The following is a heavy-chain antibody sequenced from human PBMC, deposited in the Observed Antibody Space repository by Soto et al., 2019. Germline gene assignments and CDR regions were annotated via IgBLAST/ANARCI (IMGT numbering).Heavy chain of an antibody. CDR3: ASEGSSTLTYYFDF. J-gene: IGHJ4*02. V-gene: IGHV6-1*01. Sequence: SQTLSLTCVISGDSVSSNIAAWNWVRQSPSRGLEWLGRTKYRSKWYTDYATSVKSRISINPDTSKNQVSLQLNSVTPEDTAVYSCASEGSSTLTYYFDFWGQGILVNVSS. CDR2: TKYRSKWYT. CDR1: GDSVSSNIAA. D-gene: IGHD6-13*01.